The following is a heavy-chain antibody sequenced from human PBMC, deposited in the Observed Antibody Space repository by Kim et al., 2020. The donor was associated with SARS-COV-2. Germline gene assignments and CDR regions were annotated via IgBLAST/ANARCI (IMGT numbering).Heavy chain of an antibody. CDR1: GFTFSTYW. CDR3: ARPSRTSCPCYYMDV. J-gene: IGHJ6*03. V-gene: IGHV3-74*01. Sequence: GGSLRLSCADSGFTFSTYWMYWVRQAPGKGLVWVSRINSDGSRTNYADSVKGRFTISRDNAKNTLYLQMNSLRAEDTAVYYCARPSRTSCPCYYMDVWGKGTPVTVSS. CDR2: INSDGSRT. D-gene: IGHD2-2*01.